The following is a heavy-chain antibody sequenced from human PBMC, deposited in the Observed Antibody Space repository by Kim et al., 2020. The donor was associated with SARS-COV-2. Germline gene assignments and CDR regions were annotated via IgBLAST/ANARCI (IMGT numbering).Heavy chain of an antibody. D-gene: IGHD6-19*01. CDR2: IKSKTDGGTT. J-gene: IGHJ4*02. CDR3: TTSSGWFFPFDY. V-gene: IGHV3-15*01. Sequence: GGSLRLSCAASGFTFSNAWMSWVRQAPGKGLEWVGRIKSKTDGGTTDYAAPVKGRFTISRDDSKNTLYLQMNSLKTEDTAVYYCTTSSGWFFPFDYWGQGTLVTVSS. CDR1: GFTFSNAW.